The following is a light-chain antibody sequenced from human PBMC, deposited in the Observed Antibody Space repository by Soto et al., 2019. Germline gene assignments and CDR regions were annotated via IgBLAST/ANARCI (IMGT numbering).Light chain of an antibody. Sequence: QSVLTQPPSVSGAPGQRVTISCTGSSSNIGAGYDVHWYQQLPGTGPKLLMYGNGNRPSGVPDRFSVSKSGTSASLAITGLQAEDEGGYHCQSYDNSLSGLNYVFGTGTKLTVL. CDR1: SSNIGAGYD. J-gene: IGLJ1*01. V-gene: IGLV1-40*01. CDR2: GNG. CDR3: QSYDNSLSGLNYV.